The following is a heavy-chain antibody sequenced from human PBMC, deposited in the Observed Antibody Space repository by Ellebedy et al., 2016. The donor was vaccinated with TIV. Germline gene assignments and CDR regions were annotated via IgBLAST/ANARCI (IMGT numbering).Heavy chain of an antibody. CDR3: ARVYSDSTGFYFFDQ. D-gene: IGHD3-22*01. CDR1: GFTFDDYD. CDR2: IKWTGGRT. Sequence: GESLKISCAASGFTFDDYDMSWVRLVPGKGLEWVDGIKWTGGRTQFADSVRGRFRISRDSARNSLHLKLNSLRVEDTSLYYCARVYSDSTGFYFFDQWGQGARVTVSS. J-gene: IGHJ4*02. V-gene: IGHV3-20*04.